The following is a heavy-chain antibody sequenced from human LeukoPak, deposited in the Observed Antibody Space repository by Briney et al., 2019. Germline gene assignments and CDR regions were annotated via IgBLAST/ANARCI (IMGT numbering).Heavy chain of an antibody. V-gene: IGHV3-49*04. CDR3: ARDQYSGHWYYALDI. CDR2: IRSQDGTT. CDR1: GFTFDDYS. J-gene: IGHJ3*02. Sequence: PGRSLRLSCTASGFTFDDYSMNWVRQAPGKGLEWVGFIRSQDGTTEYAASVRGRFSISRDESKRIAYLQMNSLRDEDTAVYYCARDQYSGHWYYALDIWGQGTMVTVSS. D-gene: IGHD6-19*01.